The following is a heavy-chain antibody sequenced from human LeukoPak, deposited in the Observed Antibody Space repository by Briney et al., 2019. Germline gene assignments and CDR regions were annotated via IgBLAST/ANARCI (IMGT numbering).Heavy chain of an antibody. D-gene: IGHD1-26*01. CDR3: AKDQGGSYQGTYYYYGMDV. Sequence: GGSLGLSCAASGFTFSSYAMSWVRQAPGKGLEWVSAISGSGGSTYYADSVKGRFTISRDNSKNTLYLQMNSLRAEDTAVYYCAKDQGGSYQGTYYYYGMDVWGQGTTVTVSS. CDR1: GFTFSSYA. V-gene: IGHV3-23*01. CDR2: ISGSGGST. J-gene: IGHJ6*02.